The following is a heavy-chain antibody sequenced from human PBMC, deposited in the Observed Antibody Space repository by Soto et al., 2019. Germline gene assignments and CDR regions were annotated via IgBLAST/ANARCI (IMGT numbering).Heavy chain of an antibody. CDR1: GYTFITYG. CDR3: ARDRPAARIRAREYYYAMDV. CDR2: ISSYNGNT. J-gene: IGHJ6*02. D-gene: IGHD2-15*01. V-gene: IGHV1-18*01. Sequence: QVQLVQSGAEVKKPGASVKVSCKASGYTFITYGISWVRQAPGQGLEWMGWISSYNGNTNYAQKLQGRVTMTTDTSTTTANKELRSLRSDDTAVYYCARDRPAARIRAREYYYAMDVWGQGTTVTVSS.